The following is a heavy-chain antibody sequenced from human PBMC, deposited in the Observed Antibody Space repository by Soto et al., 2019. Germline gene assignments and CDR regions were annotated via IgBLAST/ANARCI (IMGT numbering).Heavy chain of an antibody. CDR3: ARDLRVLVGAGSESGLDY. J-gene: IGHJ4*02. Sequence: GGSLRLSCAASGFTFSSYAMHWVRQAPGKGLEWVAVISYDGSNKYYADSVKGRFTISRDNSKNTLYLQMNSLRAEDTAVYYCARDLRVLVGAGSESGLDYWGQGTLVTVSS. CDR2: ISYDGSNK. V-gene: IGHV3-30-3*01. CDR1: GFTFSSYA. D-gene: IGHD1-26*01.